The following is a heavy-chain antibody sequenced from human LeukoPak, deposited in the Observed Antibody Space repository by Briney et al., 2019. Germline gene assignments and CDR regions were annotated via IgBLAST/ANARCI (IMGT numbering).Heavy chain of an antibody. Sequence: SETLSLTCTVFGGSISSYYWSWIRQPPGKGLEWIGYIYYSGSTNYKPSLKSRVTISVDTSKNQFSLKLSSVTAADTAVYYCARGGYYGSGNDFRFDPWGQGTLVTVSS. CDR3: ARGGYYGSGNDFRFDP. V-gene: IGHV4-59*01. CDR1: GGSISSYY. J-gene: IGHJ5*02. D-gene: IGHD3-10*01. CDR2: IYYSGST.